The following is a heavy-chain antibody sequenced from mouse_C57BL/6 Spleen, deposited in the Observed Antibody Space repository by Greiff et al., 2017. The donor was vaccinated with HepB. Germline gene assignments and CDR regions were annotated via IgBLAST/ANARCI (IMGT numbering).Heavy chain of an antibody. J-gene: IGHJ2*01. D-gene: IGHD1-1*01. Sequence: KLMESGGGLVQPGGSLSLSCAASGFTFTDYYMSWVRQPPGKALEWLGFIRNKANGYTTEYSASVKGRFTISRDNSQSILYLQMNALRAEDSATYYCARSLIYYYFDYWGQGTTLTVSS. CDR1: GFTFTDYY. V-gene: IGHV7-3*01. CDR3: ARSLIYYYFDY. CDR2: IRNKANGYTT.